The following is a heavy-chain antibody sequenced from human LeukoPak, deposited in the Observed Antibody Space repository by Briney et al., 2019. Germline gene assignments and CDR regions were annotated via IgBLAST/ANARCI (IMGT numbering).Heavy chain of an antibody. Sequence: PSETLSLTCAVYGGSFSGYYWSWIRQPPGKGLEWIGEINHSGSTNYNPSLKSRVTISVDTSKNQFSLKVNSVTAADTAVYFCARYYGSGRDGDYWGQGTLVTVSS. J-gene: IGHJ4*02. D-gene: IGHD3-10*01. V-gene: IGHV4-34*01. CDR3: ARYYGSGRDGDY. CDR1: GGSFSGYY. CDR2: INHSGST.